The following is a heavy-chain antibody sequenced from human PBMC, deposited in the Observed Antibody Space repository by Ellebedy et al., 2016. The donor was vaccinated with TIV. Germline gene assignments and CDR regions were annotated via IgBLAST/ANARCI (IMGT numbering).Heavy chain of an antibody. CDR2: VHHSGIS. CDR1: GGSINNYY. CDR3: ARDLGRYGMDV. V-gene: IGHV4-59*01. Sequence: MPSETLSLTCSVSGGSINNYYWTWIRQPPGQGLEWIGDVHHSGISHIHPSLKSRVTLSLDTSKNQFYLDLSSVTAADTATYYCARDLGRYGMDVWGQGTTVTVSS. J-gene: IGHJ6*02.